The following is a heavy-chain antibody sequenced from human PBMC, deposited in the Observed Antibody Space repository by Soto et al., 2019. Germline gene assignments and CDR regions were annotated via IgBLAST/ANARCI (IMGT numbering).Heavy chain of an antibody. Sequence: GGSLRLSCAASGFTFSSYGMHWVRQAPGKGLEWVAVIYSGGSTYYADSVKGRFTISRENSKNTLYLQMNNLRAEDTALYYCARGWLATGGSLSYMDVWGKGTTVTVSS. D-gene: IGHD6-13*01. CDR3: ARGWLATGGSLSYMDV. CDR1: GFTFSSYG. CDR2: IYSGGST. J-gene: IGHJ6*03. V-gene: IGHV3-NL1*01.